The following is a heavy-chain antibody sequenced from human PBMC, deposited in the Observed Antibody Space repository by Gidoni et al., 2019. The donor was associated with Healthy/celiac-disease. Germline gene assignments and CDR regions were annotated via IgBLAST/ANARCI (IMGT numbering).Heavy chain of an antibody. CDR2: IYSGGST. J-gene: IGHJ4*02. Sequence: EVQLVESGGGLIQPGGPRRLSCAASGFTVSSNYMSWVRQAPGKGLEWVSVIYSGGSTYYADSVKVRFTISRDNSKNTLYLQMNSLRAEDTAVYYCARAWMGIFDYWGQGTLVTVSS. CDR1: GFTVSSNY. V-gene: IGHV3-53*01. CDR3: ARAWMGIFDY. D-gene: IGHD1-1*01.